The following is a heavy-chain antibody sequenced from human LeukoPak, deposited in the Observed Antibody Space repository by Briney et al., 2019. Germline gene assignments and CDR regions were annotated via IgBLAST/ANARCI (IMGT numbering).Heavy chain of an antibody. CDR2: ISGSGGST. D-gene: IGHD3-10*01. CDR3: AKDRALLWFGEPID. J-gene: IGHJ4*02. V-gene: IGHV3-23*01. CDR1: GFTFSSYD. Sequence: GGSLRLSCAASGFTFSSYDMSGVREAPGKGLEWVSAISGSGGSTYYANSVKGRFTISRDNSKNTLYLQMNSLRAEDTAVYYCAKDRALLWFGEPIDWGQGTLVTVSS.